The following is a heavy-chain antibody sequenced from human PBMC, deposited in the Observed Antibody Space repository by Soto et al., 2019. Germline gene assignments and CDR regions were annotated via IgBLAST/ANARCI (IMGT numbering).Heavy chain of an antibody. D-gene: IGHD4-17*01. CDR3: ARDRNHGLDN. J-gene: IGHJ4*02. V-gene: IGHV1-18*01. Sequence: QVQLVQSGAEVKMPGASVKVSCQASGYIFTINGISWVRQAPGQGLEWLGWISANSGNTNYAQNVQDRVLLTTNTSTATAYMELRSLRSDDTAVYYCARDRNHGLDNWGQGTLVTVSS. CDR2: ISANSGNT. CDR1: GYIFTING.